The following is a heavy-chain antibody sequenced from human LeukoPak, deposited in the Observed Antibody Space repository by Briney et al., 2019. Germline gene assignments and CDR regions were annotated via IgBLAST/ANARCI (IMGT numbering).Heavy chain of an antibody. J-gene: IGHJ4*02. V-gene: IGHV4-30-2*01. CDR3: ARGVMVRGVILVYFDY. CDR1: GCSISSGGYS. D-gene: IGHD3-10*01. Sequence: SQTLSLTCAVSGCSISSGGYSWSSIRQPPGKGLEWIGYIYHSGSTYYNPSLKSRVTISVDRSKNQFSLKLSSVTAADTAMYYCARGVMVRGVILVYFDYWGQGTLVTVSS. CDR2: IYHSGST.